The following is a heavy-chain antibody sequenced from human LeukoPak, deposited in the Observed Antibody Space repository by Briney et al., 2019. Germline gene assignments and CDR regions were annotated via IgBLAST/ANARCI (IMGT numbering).Heavy chain of an antibody. V-gene: IGHV1-18*01. CDR2: ISAYNGNT. CDR1: GYTFTSYG. J-gene: IGHJ6*02. D-gene: IGHD1-26*01. Sequence: ASVKVSCKASGYTFTSYGISWVRQAPGQGLEWMGWISAYNGNTNYAQKLQGRVTMTTDTSTSTAYMELRSLRSDDTAVYYCARDGKMLGASPDYYYGMDVWGQGTTVTVSS. CDR3: ARDGKMLGASPDYYYGMDV.